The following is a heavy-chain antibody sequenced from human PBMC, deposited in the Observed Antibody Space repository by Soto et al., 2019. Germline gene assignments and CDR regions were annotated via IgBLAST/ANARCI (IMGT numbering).Heavy chain of an antibody. D-gene: IGHD3-3*01. Sequence: PGGSLRLSCAASGFTFSSYSMNWVRQAPGKGLEWVSSISSSSSYIYYAESVKGRFTISRDNAKNSLYLQMNSLRAEDTAVYYCARDGGTTIFGVLDPWGQGTLVTVSS. J-gene: IGHJ5*02. CDR1: GFTFSSYS. CDR2: ISSSSSYI. V-gene: IGHV3-21*01. CDR3: ARDGGTTIFGVLDP.